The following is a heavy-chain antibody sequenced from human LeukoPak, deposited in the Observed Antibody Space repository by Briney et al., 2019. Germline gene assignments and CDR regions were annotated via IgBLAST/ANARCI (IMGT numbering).Heavy chain of an antibody. CDR3: ARALDYYYDSSGNYFDY. CDR1: GGSISSGGYY. J-gene: IGHJ4*02. Sequence: SQTLSLTCTVSGGSISSGGYYWSWIRQHPGKGLEWIGYIYYSGSTYYNPSLKSRVTISVDTSQNQFSLKLSSVTAADTAVYYCARALDYYYDSSGNYFDYWGQGTLVTVSS. D-gene: IGHD3-22*01. CDR2: IYYSGST. V-gene: IGHV4-31*03.